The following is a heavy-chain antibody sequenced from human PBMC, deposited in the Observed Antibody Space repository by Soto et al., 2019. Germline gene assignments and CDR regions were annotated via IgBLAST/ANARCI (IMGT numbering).Heavy chain of an antibody. V-gene: IGHV3-23*01. Sequence: ESGGGFVQPGESLRLSCAASGFTFSLSAMSWVRQAPGRGLEWVSSISGGGGSTEYADSVKGRFTISRDNSKDTVHLQMNSLRAEDTAVYYCAKGPEYDILTGCDYWGQSALVTVSS. CDR3: AKGPEYDILTGCDY. CDR2: ISGGGGST. J-gene: IGHJ4*02. CDR1: GFTFSLSA. D-gene: IGHD3-9*01.